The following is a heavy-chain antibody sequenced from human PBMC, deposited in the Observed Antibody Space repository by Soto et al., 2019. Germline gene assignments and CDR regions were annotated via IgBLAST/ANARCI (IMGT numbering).Heavy chain of an antibody. V-gene: IGHV3-66*01. CDR3: ASSGAGYHY. CDR1: GFTVSSNY. D-gene: IGHD1-1*01. J-gene: IGHJ4*02. CDR2: IYGGGST. Sequence: EVQLVESGGGLVQPGGSLRLSCAASGFTVSSNYMSWVRQAPGKGLEWVSVIYGGGSTYYADSVKGRFTISRDNSKNTLHLQMNSLGAEATAVYYCASSGAGYHYWGQGTLVTVCS.